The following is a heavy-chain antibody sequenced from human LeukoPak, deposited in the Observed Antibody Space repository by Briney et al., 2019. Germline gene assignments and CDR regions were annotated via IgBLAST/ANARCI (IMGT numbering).Heavy chain of an antibody. V-gene: IGHV1-2*02. CDR3: ARATAENDH. Sequence: SVKVSCKASGYTFTGYYMHWVRQAPRQGLEWMGWINPKTGGTSYAQKFQGRVTMTRDTSISTVNMELSRLTSDDTAVYYCARATAENDHWGQGTLVTVSS. D-gene: IGHD1-14*01. CDR2: INPKTGGT. J-gene: IGHJ4*02. CDR1: GYTFTGYY.